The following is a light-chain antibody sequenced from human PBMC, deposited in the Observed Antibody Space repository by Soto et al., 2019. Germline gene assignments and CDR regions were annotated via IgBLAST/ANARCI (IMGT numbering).Light chain of an antibody. CDR3: MQALQIWT. CDR2: LGS. CDR1: QSLLHGNGYNY. Sequence: DIVMTQSPLSLPVTPGEPASISCRSSQSLLHGNGYNYLDWYLQKPGQSPQLLIYLGSNRSSGVPDRFSGSGSGTDFTLKISRVEAEDVGVYYCMQALQIWTFGQGTKVDIK. V-gene: IGKV2-28*01. J-gene: IGKJ1*01.